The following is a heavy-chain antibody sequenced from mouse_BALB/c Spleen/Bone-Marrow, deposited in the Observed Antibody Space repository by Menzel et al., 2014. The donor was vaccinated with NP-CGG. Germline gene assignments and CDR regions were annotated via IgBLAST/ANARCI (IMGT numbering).Heavy chain of an antibody. Sequence: EVQLQQSGAELVKPGASVKLSCTASGFNIKDTYMHWVKQRPEQGLEWIGRIDPANGNTKYDPKFQDKATITTDTSSNTAYPQLSSLKSEDTAVYYCGRDDYDDYYAMDYWGQGTSVTVSS. CDR3: GRDDYDDYYAMDY. CDR2: IDPANGNT. J-gene: IGHJ4*01. CDR1: GFNIKDTY. V-gene: IGHV14-3*02. D-gene: IGHD2-4*01.